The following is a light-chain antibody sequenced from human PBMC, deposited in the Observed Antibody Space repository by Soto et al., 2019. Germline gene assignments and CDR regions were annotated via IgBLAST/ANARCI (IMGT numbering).Light chain of an antibody. J-gene: IGKJ5*01. Sequence: EVVMTQSPATLSVSPGEVVTLSCRASQGIGDTLAWYQHKPGQTPRLLIYGASSRATGIPDRFSGSGSGTDFTLTISRLEPEDFAVYYCQQFITFGQGTRL. CDR3: QQFIT. CDR1: QGIGDT. CDR2: GAS. V-gene: IGKV3-20*01.